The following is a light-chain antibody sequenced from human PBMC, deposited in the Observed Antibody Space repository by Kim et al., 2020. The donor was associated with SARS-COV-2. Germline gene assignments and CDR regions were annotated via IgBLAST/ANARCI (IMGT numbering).Light chain of an antibody. CDR3: NSRDSSGPVV. V-gene: IGLV3-19*01. CDR2: GKN. CDR1: SLRSYY. J-gene: IGLJ2*01. Sequence: VALGQTVRITCQGDSLRSYYASWYQQKPGQAPVLVIYGKNNRPSGIPDRFSGSSSGNTASLTITGAQGEDEADYYCNSRDSSGPVVFGGGTQLTVL.